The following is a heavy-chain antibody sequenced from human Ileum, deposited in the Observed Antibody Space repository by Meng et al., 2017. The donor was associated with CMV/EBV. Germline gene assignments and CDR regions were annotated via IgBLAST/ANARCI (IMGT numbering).Heavy chain of an antibody. CDR2: IYGGGTT. CDR1: EFTVSEIY. D-gene: IGHD4-11*01. CDR3: AGETGLPNGMDV. J-gene: IGHJ6*02. Sequence: GESLKISCTASEFTVSEIYMNWVRQAPGKGLEWVSVIYGGGTTKYADSVKGRFTISRDNSKNTLFLQMNSLRAEETDVYYCAGETGLPNGMDVWGQGTMVTVSS. V-gene: IGHV3-53*01.